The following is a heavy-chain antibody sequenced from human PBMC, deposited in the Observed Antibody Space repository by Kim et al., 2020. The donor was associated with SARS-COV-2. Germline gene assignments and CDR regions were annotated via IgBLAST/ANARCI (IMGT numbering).Heavy chain of an antibody. J-gene: IGHJ4*02. CDR3: ATPYYYDSSGYGY. D-gene: IGHD3-22*01. V-gene: IGHV4-39*01. Sequence: NPSLTRRVTISVDTSKNQFSLELSSVTAADTAVYYCATPYYYDSSGYGYWGQGTLVTVSS.